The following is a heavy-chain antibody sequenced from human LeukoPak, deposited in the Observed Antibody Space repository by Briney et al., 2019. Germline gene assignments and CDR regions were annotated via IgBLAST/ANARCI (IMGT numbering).Heavy chain of an antibody. CDR1: GFTFSRYW. Sequence: PGGSLRLSCGVSGFTFSRYWMHWFRQAPGKGLEWVSSISYTGTYIYYADSVKGRFTISRDNAQNSLYLQMNSLRAEDTAIYYCVRDRGTYRPIDYWGQGTLVTVSS. V-gene: IGHV3-21*04. CDR2: ISYTGTYI. CDR3: VRDRGTYRPIDY. D-gene: IGHD1-26*01. J-gene: IGHJ4*02.